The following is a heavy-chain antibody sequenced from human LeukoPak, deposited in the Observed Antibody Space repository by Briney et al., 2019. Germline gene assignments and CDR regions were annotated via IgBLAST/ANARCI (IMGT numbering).Heavy chain of an antibody. V-gene: IGHV3-23*01. CDR1: GFTFSRFA. CDR2: ISGSGDRT. CDR3: AIDPGGDSDY. J-gene: IGHJ4*02. D-gene: IGHD2-21*01. Sequence: GGSLRLSCAASGFTFSRFAMIWVRQAPGKGLEWVSAISGSGDRTDYADSVKGRFTISRDNSKNTLYLQMNSLRAGDTALYYCAIDPGGDSDYWGQGTLVTVSS.